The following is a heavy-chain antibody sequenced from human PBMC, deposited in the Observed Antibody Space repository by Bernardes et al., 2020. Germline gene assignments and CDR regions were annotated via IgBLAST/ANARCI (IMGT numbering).Heavy chain of an antibody. Sequence: GGSLRLSCAASGFTFSDYTMNWVRQAPGKGLEWVSSISTSGTYMYYADSVRGRFTISRDNAKNSLLLQMNSLRAEDTAVYYCARYYHDNSAYYYPNNYYYYMDVWGKGTTVTVSS. CDR3: ARYYHDNSAYYYPNNYYYYMDV. D-gene: IGHD3-22*01. CDR1: GFTFSDYT. V-gene: IGHV3-21*01. J-gene: IGHJ6*03. CDR2: ISTSGTYM.